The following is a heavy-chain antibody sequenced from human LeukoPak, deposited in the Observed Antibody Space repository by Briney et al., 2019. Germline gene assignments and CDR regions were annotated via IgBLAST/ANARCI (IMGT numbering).Heavy chain of an antibody. J-gene: IGHJ3*02. CDR2: ISTYNGRT. Sequence: ASVKVSCKASNYTFISYSITWVRQAPGQGLEWMGWISTYNGRTNYAPNFQDRVTMTSDRSTSTAYMELRSLRSDDTAVYYCVRDALPYNWKGGDAFDIWGQGTMVTVSS. V-gene: IGHV1-18*01. D-gene: IGHD1-20*01. CDR3: VRDALPYNWKGGDAFDI. CDR1: NYTFISYS.